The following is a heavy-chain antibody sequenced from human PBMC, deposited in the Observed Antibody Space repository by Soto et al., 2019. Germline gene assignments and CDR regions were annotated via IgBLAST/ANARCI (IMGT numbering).Heavy chain of an antibody. D-gene: IGHD1-1*01. CDR3: ARGRYGDY. V-gene: IGHV1-18*01. CDR2: ISAHNGNT. CDR1: GYAFTTYG. Sequence: QVHLVQSGAEVKKPGASVKVSCQGSGYAFTTYGITWVRQAPGQGLEWMGWISAHNGNTNYAQKLQGRVTVTRDTSTSPAYMELRSPRYDATAVYYCARGRYGDYWGQGALVTVSS. J-gene: IGHJ4*02.